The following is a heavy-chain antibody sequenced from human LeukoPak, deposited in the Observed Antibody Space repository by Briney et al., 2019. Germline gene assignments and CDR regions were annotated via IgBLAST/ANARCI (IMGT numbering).Heavy chain of an antibody. CDR2: ISAYNGNT. CDR1: GYTFTSYG. J-gene: IGHJ4*02. D-gene: IGHD3-10*01. Sequence: GASVKVSCKASGYTFTSYGISWVRQAPGQGLEWMGWISAYNGNTNYAQKLQGRVTMTTDTSTSTAYMELRSLRSDDTAAYYCARDPMVRGDLWVDYWGQGTLVTVSS. CDR3: ARDPMVRGDLWVDY. V-gene: IGHV1-18*01.